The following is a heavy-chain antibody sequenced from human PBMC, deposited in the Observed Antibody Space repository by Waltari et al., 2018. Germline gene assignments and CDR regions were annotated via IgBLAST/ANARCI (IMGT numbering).Heavy chain of an antibody. Sequence: QVQLQESGPGLVKPSETLSLTCTVSGGSTSTYYWSWVRQSPGKGLEWIGYIHYSGRSVYTPSLRSRVAISLDTPNNQVSRRLRSGTAADAAIYYGARADTSTSYFYYYMDGWGKGTTVTVSS. V-gene: IGHV4-59*01. D-gene: IGHD1-26*01. J-gene: IGHJ6*03. CDR2: IHYSGRS. CDR1: GGSTSTYY. CDR3: ARADTSTSYFYYYMDG.